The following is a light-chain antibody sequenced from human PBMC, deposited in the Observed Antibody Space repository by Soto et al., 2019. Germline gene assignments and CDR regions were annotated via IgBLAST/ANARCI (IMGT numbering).Light chain of an antibody. V-gene: IGLV2-14*01. Sequence: QSALTQPASVSGSPGQSITISCTGTSSDVGGYNYVSWYQQHPGKAPKLMIYDVSNRPSGVSNRFSGSKSGNTASLTISGLQAEDEADYYCSSYTSSNVVFGGETKLTVL. CDR1: SSDVGGYNY. CDR2: DVS. J-gene: IGLJ2*01. CDR3: SSYTSSNVV.